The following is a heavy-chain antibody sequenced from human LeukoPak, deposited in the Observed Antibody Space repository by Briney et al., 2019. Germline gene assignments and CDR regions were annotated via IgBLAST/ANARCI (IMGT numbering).Heavy chain of an antibody. J-gene: IGHJ4*02. Sequence: PSETLSLTCTVSGGSISSSSYYWGWIRQPPGKGLEWIGSIYYSGSTYYNPSVKSRVTISVDMSKNQFSLKMSSVTAADTAVYYCAGSTIAAGYYFDYWGQGTLVTV. D-gene: IGHD6-6*01. CDR3: AGSTIAAGYYFDY. CDR2: IYYSGST. V-gene: IGHV4-39*01. CDR1: GGSISSSSYY.